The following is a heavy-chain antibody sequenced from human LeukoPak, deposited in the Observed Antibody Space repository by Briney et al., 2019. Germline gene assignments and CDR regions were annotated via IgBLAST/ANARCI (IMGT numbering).Heavy chain of an antibody. J-gene: IGHJ4*02. Sequence: ASVKVSCKASGYTFTSYGISWVRQAPGQGLEWMGWISAYNGNTNYAQKLQGRVTMTTDTSTSTAYMELRSLRSDDTAVYYCARGHSYYYGSGSYYSATPFDYWGQGTLVTVSS. CDR1: GYTFTSYG. CDR3: ARGHSYYYGSGSYYSATPFDY. V-gene: IGHV1-18*01. D-gene: IGHD3-10*01. CDR2: ISAYNGNT.